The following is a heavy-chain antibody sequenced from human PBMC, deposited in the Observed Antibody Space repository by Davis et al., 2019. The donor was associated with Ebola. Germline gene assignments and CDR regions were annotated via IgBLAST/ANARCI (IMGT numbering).Heavy chain of an antibody. D-gene: IGHD2-2*01. J-gene: IGHJ5*02. V-gene: IGHV1-3*01. CDR3: AKEYCINTSCYRNWFDP. CDR1: GYTFTSYT. CDR2: INAGNGNT. Sequence: AASVKVSCKASGYTFTSYTMHWVRQAPGQRLEWMGWINAGNGNTKYSQKFQGRVTITRDTSASTAYMELSSLRSEDTAVYYCAKEYCINTSCYRNWFDPWGQGTLVTVSS.